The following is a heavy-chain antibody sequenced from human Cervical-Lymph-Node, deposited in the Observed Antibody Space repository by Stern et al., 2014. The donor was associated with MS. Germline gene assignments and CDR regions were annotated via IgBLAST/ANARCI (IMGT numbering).Heavy chain of an antibody. J-gene: IGHJ4*02. CDR2: INRDGTTI. V-gene: IGHV3-74*02. CDR3: TKDTYGPEDY. Sequence: EVQLVQSGGGLVQPGGSLRLSCVASGFTFRNYWMHWVRQGPGKGLVWVARINRDGTTITHADSVKGRFTISRDNAKNTLYLQVNSLRVEDTAVYYCTKDTYGPEDYWGQGTSVTVSS. D-gene: IGHD3-10*01. CDR1: GFTFRNYW.